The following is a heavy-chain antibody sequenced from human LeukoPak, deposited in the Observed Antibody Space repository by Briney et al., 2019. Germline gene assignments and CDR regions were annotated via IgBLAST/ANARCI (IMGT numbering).Heavy chain of an antibody. CDR1: GFTFSRYW. J-gene: IGHJ4*02. Sequence: GGSLRLSCAASGFTFSRYWMHWVRQAPGKGLVWVSRINSDGSSTSYADSVKGRFTISRDNAKNTLYLQMNSLTVEDTAVYYCARDGDFYDGSGYSGGYYFDYWGQGTLVTVSS. V-gene: IGHV3-74*01. CDR2: INSDGSST. D-gene: IGHD3-22*01. CDR3: ARDGDFYDGSGYSGGYYFDY.